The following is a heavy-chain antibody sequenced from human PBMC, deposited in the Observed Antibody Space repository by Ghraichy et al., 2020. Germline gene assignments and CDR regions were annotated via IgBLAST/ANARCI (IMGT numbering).Heavy chain of an antibody. CDR2: IYYSGST. D-gene: IGHD6-19*01. V-gene: IGHV4-59*01. CDR3: ARHRYEQLLHLTRFDP. J-gene: IGHJ5*02. CDR1: GGSISSYY. Sequence: SETLSLTCTVSGGSISSYYWSWIRQPPGKGLEWIGYIYYSGSTNYNPSLKSRVTISVDTSKNQFSLKLSSVTAADTAVYYCARHRYEQLLHLTRFDPWGQGTLVTVSS.